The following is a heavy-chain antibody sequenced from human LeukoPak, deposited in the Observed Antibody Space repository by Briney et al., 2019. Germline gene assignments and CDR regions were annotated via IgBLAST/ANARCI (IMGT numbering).Heavy chain of an antibody. V-gene: IGHV1-3*01. Sequence: GASVKVSCKASGYTFSNFSMHWVRQAPGQRLEWMGWINAGNGDTKFSQKFQGRVTITRDTSASTADMELSSLRSEDTAVYYCALQLRLGEFAPEGCWGQGTLVTVSS. J-gene: IGHJ4*02. CDR3: ALQLRLGEFAPEGC. CDR2: INAGNGDT. CDR1: GYTFSNFS. D-gene: IGHD3-16*01.